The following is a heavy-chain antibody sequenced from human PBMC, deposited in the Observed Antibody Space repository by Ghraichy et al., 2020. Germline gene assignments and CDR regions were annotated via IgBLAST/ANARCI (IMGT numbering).Heavy chain of an antibody. CDR1: GFTFSTYA. V-gene: IGHV3-23*01. CDR3: AKDRLVRGLPYYYGMDV. CDR2: ISGSGGST. Sequence: GESLNISCAASGFTFSTYAMSWVRQAPGRGLEWVSAISGSGGSTYFADSVKGRFTISRDNSKNTLYLQMNSLRAEDTAVYYCAKDRLVRGLPYYYGMDVWGQGTTVTVSS. D-gene: IGHD3-10*01. J-gene: IGHJ6*02.